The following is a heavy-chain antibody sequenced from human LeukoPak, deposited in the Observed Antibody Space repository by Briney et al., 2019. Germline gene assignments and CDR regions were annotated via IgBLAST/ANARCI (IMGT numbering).Heavy chain of an antibody. Sequence: SETLSLTCTVSGYSISSGYYWGWIRQPPGKGLEWIGSIYHSGNTYYNPSLKSRVTISVDTSKNQFSLRLNSVTAADTAVYYCARGREIGYWGQGTLVTVSS. CDR2: IYHSGNT. V-gene: IGHV4-38-2*02. D-gene: IGHD3-10*01. J-gene: IGHJ4*02. CDR1: GYSISSGYY. CDR3: ARGREIGY.